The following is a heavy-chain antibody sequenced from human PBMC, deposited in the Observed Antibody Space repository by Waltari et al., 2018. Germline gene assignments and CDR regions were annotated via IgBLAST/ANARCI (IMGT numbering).Heavy chain of an antibody. CDR3: ARVRYTGFDGDYFSN. V-gene: IGHV3-74*01. D-gene: IGHD5-12*01. CDR2: IKSDGISK. CDR1: GFTLSDYW. J-gene: IGHJ4*02. Sequence: EVQLVESGGGLVQPGGSLRLSCAASGFTLSDYWMHWVRQAPGKGLVWVSRIKSDGISKKYADSVKGRLTISRDNAKNTLFLQMNSLRVEDTAVYYCARVRYTGFDGDYFSNWGQGTLVTVSS.